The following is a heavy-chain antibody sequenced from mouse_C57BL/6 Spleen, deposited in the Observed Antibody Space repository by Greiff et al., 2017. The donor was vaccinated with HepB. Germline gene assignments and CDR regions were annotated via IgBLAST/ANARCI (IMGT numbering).Heavy chain of an antibody. CDR2: IDPENGDT. V-gene: IGHV14-4*01. Sequence: EVKLLESGAELVRPGASVKLSCTASGFNIKDDYMHWVKQRPEQGLEWIGWIDPENGDTEYASKFQGKATITADTSSNTAYLQLSSLTSEDTAVYYCTTRDYYGSRTGFAYWGQGTLVTVSA. CDR1: GFNIKDDY. D-gene: IGHD1-1*01. J-gene: IGHJ3*01. CDR3: TTRDYYGSRTGFAY.